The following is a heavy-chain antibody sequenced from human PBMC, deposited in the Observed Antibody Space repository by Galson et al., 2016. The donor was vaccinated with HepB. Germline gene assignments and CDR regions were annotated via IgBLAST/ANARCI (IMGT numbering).Heavy chain of an antibody. Sequence: SLRLSCAASGFTFSTYTLNWVRQAPGQGLEWVSSIKNSNSDVYYEDSVKGRFTISRDNAENSLYLQMDSLTAEDTAMYYCARARIAALGTGAFDRWGQGTMVTVSS. V-gene: IGHV3-21*01. J-gene: IGHJ3*02. D-gene: IGHD6-13*01. CDR3: ARARIAALGTGAFDR. CDR2: IKNSNSDV. CDR1: GFTFSTYT.